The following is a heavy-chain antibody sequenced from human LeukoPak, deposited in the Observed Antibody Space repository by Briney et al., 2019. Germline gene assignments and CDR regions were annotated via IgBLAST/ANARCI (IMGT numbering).Heavy chain of an antibody. J-gene: IGHJ4*02. CDR1: GGSISGSSYY. CDR3: ARLSHDSRWYFDY. CDR2: IYYSGST. V-gene: IGHV4-39*01. Sequence: SETLSLTCTVSGGSISGSSYYWGWIRQPPGKGLEWIGSIYYSGSTYYNPSLKSRVTISVDTSKNQFSLKLSSVTAADTAVYYCARLSHDSRWYFDYWGQGTLVTVSS. D-gene: IGHD4-23*01.